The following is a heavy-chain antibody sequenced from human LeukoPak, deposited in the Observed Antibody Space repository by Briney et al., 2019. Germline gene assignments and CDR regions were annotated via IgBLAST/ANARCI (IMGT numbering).Heavy chain of an antibody. V-gene: IGHV3-21*01. J-gene: IGHJ5*02. CDR2: ITSSSSYI. Sequence: GGSLRLSCAASGFTFSDYSMNWVRQAPGRWLEWVSSITSSSSYIYYGDSVKGRFTISRDNAKNSLYLQMNSLRAEDTAVYYCARAKWVGTTDNWFDPWGQGTLVTVSS. CDR3: ARAKWVGTTDNWFDP. D-gene: IGHD1-1*01. CDR1: GFTFSDYS.